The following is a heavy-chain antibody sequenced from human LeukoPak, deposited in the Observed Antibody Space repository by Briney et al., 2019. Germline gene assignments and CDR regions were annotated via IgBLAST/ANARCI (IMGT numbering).Heavy chain of an antibody. Sequence: SETLSLTCAVYGGSFSGYYWSWIRQPPGKGLEWIGEINHSGSTNYNPSLKSRVTISVDTSKNQISLKLSSVTAADTAVYYCARRSLQRWLQLVYAFDIWGQGTMVTVSS. CDR3: ARRSLQRWLQLVYAFDI. J-gene: IGHJ3*02. D-gene: IGHD5-24*01. CDR1: GGSFSGYY. V-gene: IGHV4-34*01. CDR2: INHSGST.